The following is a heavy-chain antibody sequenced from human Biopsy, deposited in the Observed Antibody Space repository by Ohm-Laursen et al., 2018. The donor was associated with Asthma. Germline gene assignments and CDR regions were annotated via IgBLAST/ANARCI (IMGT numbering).Heavy chain of an antibody. CDR1: PGSINDSY. CDR3: ARATSTWSQSGPHFFDH. D-gene: IGHD6-13*01. J-gene: IGHJ5*02. CDR2: VHSSGST. V-gene: IGHV4-59*01. Sequence: GTLSLTCTVSPGSINDSYWNWIRQFPGKGLEWIGYVHSSGSTRFNPSLKSRVTVSVDTSVDQVSLKLSSVSAADPAIYYCARATSTWSQSGPHFFDHWGPGTLVTVSS.